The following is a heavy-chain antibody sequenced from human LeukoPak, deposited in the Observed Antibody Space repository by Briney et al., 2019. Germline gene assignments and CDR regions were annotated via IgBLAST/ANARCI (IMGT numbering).Heavy chain of an antibody. Sequence: ASVTDSCKTSGYTFTTYGVSWVRQAPGQRLEWMGWISTYNDNTNYAQRFRGRVTMTTDTSTSTVYMDLRSLRSDDTAIYYCARQVDTTMALPDYWGQGTLVTVSS. V-gene: IGHV1-18*01. D-gene: IGHD5-18*01. J-gene: IGHJ4*02. CDR2: ISTYNDNT. CDR3: ARQVDTTMALPDY. CDR1: GYTFTTYG.